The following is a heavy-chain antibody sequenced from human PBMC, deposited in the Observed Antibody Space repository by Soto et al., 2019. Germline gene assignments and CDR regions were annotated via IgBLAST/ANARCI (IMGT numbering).Heavy chain of an antibody. D-gene: IGHD3-22*01. CDR2: IYYSGNT. CDR3: ASSYSGYLDN. CDR1: GDSMSSGAYY. V-gene: IGHV4-31*03. Sequence: SETLSLTCIVSGDSMSSGAYYWNWIRQHPGKGLEWIGYIYYSGNTYYNPSLKSRIVIPVDTSKNQFSLNLGSVTAADTAIYYCASSYSGYLDNWGRGALVTVSS. J-gene: IGHJ4*02.